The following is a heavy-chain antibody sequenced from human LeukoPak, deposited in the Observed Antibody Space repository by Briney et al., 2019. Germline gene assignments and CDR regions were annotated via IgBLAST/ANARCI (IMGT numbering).Heavy chain of an antibody. CDR3: ARDRSVRYFDY. Sequence: GGSLRLSCAASGFTLSSYDMSWVRQAPGKGLEWVAVIWYDGSNKYYADSVKGRFTISRDTPKNTLYLQMNSLRAEDTAVYYCARDRSVRYFDYWGQGALVTVSS. J-gene: IGHJ4*02. D-gene: IGHD2-15*01. CDR2: IWYDGSNK. CDR1: GFTLSSYD. V-gene: IGHV3-33*08.